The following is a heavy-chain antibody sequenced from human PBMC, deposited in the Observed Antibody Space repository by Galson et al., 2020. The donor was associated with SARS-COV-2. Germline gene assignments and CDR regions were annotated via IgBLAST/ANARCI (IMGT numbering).Heavy chain of an antibody. CDR1: GFTFTSYE. CDR3: ASPYLAAASFFGAFDL. J-gene: IGHJ3*01. Sequence: GGSLRLSCAASGFTFTSYEMNWVRQAPGKGLEWTSYISDSGTNIYYADPVKGRFTISRDSAKSSVYLQMTSLRAEDTAFYYCASPYLAAASFFGAFDLWGRGTMVTVSS. V-gene: IGHV3-48*03. D-gene: IGHD6-13*01. CDR2: ISDSGTNI.